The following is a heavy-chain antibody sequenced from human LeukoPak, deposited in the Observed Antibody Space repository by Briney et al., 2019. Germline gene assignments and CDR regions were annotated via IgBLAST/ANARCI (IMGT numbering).Heavy chain of an antibody. D-gene: IGHD2-15*01. Sequence: SETLSLTRSISGASIASGTYFWTWVRQPPGKGLEWIGSINYSGTTYYTASLKSRVTISVDTSKTQYSLSLTLVTAADTAVYFCARLETVSGANYFDHWGQGALVTVSS. CDR2: INYSGTT. CDR3: ARLETVSGANYFDH. V-gene: IGHV4-39*01. J-gene: IGHJ4*02. CDR1: GASIASGTYF.